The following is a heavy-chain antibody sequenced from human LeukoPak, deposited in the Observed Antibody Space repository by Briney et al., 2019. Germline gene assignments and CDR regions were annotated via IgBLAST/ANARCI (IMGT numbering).Heavy chain of an antibody. CDR1: GFTFSSYG. V-gene: IGHV3-33*01. Sequence: PGGSLRLSCAASGFTFSSYGMHWVRQAPGKGLEWVAVIWYDGSNKYYADSVKGRFTISRDNSKNTLYLQMNSLRAEDTAVYYCAREGYCSGGSCQDAFDIWGQGTMVTVSS. J-gene: IGHJ3*02. CDR2: IWYDGSNK. D-gene: IGHD2-15*01. CDR3: AREGYCSGGSCQDAFDI.